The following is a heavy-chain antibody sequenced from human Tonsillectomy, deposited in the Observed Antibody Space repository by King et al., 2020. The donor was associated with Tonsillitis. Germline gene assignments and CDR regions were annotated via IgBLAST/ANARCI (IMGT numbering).Heavy chain of an antibody. CDR1: GFTFSSCS. J-gene: IGHJ5*02. Sequence: VQLVESGGGLVQPGGFLRISCAASGFTFSSCSMNWVRQAPGKGLEWVAYFSSSSSTIYYTDSVKGRFTITRDKTKNSLYLQMNGLRVEDTAVYYCARDYYGSGSTPRAFDPWGQGTLVTVSS. D-gene: IGHD3-10*01. CDR2: FSSSSSTI. V-gene: IGHV3-48*01. CDR3: ARDYYGSGSTPRAFDP.